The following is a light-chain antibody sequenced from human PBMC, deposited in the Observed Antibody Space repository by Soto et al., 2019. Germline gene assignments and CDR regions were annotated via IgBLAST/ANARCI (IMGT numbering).Light chain of an antibody. Sequence: QSALTQPPSASGSPGQSVTISCTGTSSDVGGYNYVSWYQQHPGKAPKLMIYEVSKLPSGVPDRFSGSKSGNTASLTVSGLQVEDEADYYCSSFEASNNLLFGGGTKVTVL. CDR3: SSFEASNNLL. J-gene: IGLJ2*01. CDR2: EVS. CDR1: SSDVGGYNY. V-gene: IGLV2-8*01.